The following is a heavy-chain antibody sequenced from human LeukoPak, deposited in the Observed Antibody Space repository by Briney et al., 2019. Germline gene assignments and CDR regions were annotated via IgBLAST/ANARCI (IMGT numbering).Heavy chain of an antibody. CDR3: ARPSIAAASHFPRSWFDP. CDR2: IYYSGST. D-gene: IGHD6-13*01. CDR1: GGSISSSSYY. Sequence: SETLSLTCTVSGGSISSSSYYWGWIRQPPGKGLEWIGSIYYSGSTYYNPSLKSRVTISVDTSKNQFSLKLSSVTAADTAVYYCARPSIAAASHFPRSWFDPWGQGTLVTVSS. J-gene: IGHJ5*02. V-gene: IGHV4-39*01.